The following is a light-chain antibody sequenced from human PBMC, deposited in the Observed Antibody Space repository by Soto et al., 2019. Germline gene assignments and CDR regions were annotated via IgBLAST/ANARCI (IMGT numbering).Light chain of an antibody. CDR3: QQYGSSGT. Sequence: EIVLKKSPGTLSLSTGARATLSCRAGRSFSSNYLAWYQQKFCQAPGLLIYGVSTRATGIPTTFTGIGSGTEFTLTLSRLEPEDFAVYDCQQYGSSGTFGQGTKVDI. V-gene: IGKV3-20*01. CDR2: GVS. J-gene: IGKJ1*01. CDR1: RSFSSNY.